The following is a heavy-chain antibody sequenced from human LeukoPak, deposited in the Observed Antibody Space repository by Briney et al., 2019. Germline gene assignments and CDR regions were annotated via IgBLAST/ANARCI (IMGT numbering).Heavy chain of an antibody. CDR1: GFTFSSYE. J-gene: IGHJ4*02. D-gene: IGHD4-17*01. Sequence: PGGSLRPSCAASGFTFSSYEMNWVRQAPGKGLEWVSYITGGSTTIYYADSVKGRFTISRDNAKNSLYLQMNSLRAEDTAVYYCARDYSTVTTFFDYWGREPWSPSPQ. CDR2: ITGGSTTI. CDR3: ARDYSTVTTFFDY. V-gene: IGHV3-48*01.